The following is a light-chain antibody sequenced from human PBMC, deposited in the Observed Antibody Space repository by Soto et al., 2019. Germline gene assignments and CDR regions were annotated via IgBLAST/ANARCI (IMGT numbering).Light chain of an antibody. CDR1: QSVSTNY. J-gene: IGKJ5*01. CDR2: GVS. Sequence: EIVLTQSPGTLSLSPGARAPLSCRASQSVSTNYLAWYQQKPGQAPRLLIYGVSNRATGIPARFSGSGSGTDFTLTISSLEPEDFAVYYCQQRSNWLLTFGQGTRLEIK. V-gene: IGKV3D-20*02. CDR3: QQRSNWLLT.